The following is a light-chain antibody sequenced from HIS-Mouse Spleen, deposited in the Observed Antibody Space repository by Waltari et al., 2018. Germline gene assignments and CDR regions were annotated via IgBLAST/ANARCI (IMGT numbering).Light chain of an antibody. CDR1: SSDVGGYNY. V-gene: IGLV2-14*01. Sequence: QSALTQPASVSGSPGQSITISCPGTSSDVGGYNYVSCYQQHPGKAPKLMIYEVSNRPSGVSNRFSGSKSGNTASLTISGLQAEDEADYYCSSYTSSSPYVVFGGGTKLTVL. CDR2: EVS. J-gene: IGLJ2*01. CDR3: SSYTSSSPYVV.